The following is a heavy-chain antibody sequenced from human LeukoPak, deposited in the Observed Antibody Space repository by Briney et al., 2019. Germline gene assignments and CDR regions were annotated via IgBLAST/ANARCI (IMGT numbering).Heavy chain of an antibody. V-gene: IGHV4-59*01. Sequence: SETLSLTCTVSGGSISSYCWSWIRQPPGKGLEWIGYIYYSGSTNYNPSLKSRVTISVDTSKNQFSLKLSSVTAADTAVYYCASGIAAAGTGYFDLWGRGTLVTVSS. J-gene: IGHJ2*01. CDR1: GGSISSYC. D-gene: IGHD6-13*01. CDR2: IYYSGST. CDR3: ASGIAAAGTGYFDL.